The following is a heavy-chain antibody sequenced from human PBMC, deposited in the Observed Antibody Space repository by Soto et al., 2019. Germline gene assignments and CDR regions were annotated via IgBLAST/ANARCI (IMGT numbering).Heavy chain of an antibody. Sequence: GASVTVSCTASGGTFSSYAISWVRQAPGQGLEWMGGIIPIFGTANYAQKFQGRVTITADESTSTAYMELSSLRSEDTAVYYCARVYYYDSSGYYYPGQQWGQGTLVTVSS. J-gene: IGHJ1*01. CDR2: IIPIFGTA. V-gene: IGHV1-69*13. D-gene: IGHD3-22*01. CDR3: ARVYYYDSSGYYYPGQQ. CDR1: GGTFSSYA.